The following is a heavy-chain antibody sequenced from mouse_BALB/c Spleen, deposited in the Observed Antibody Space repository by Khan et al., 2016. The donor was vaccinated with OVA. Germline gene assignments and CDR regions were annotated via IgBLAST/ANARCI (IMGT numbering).Heavy chain of an antibody. CDR3: GRGNDFVGY. CDR2: VNPNNGGT. CDR1: GYSFTLYY. Sequence: EVQLQESGPDLVKPGASVNISCKASGYSFTLYYMHWVRQSHGKSLECIGRVNPNNGGTSYNQKFKGKAILTVDKSSTTAYMELRSLTSEDSAVLYCGRGNDFVGYWGQGTLVTVSA. D-gene: IGHD2-12*01. V-gene: IGHV1-26*01. J-gene: IGHJ3*01.